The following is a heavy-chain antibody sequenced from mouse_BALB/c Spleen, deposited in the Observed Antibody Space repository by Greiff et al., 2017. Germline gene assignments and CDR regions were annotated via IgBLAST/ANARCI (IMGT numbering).Heavy chain of an antibody. Sequence: EVNLVESGGGLVKPGGSLKLSCAASGFTFSSYAMSWVRQSPEKRLEWVAEISSGGSYTYYPDTVTGRFTISRDNAKNTLYLEMSSLRSEDTAMYYCARWYYGNYYWGQGTSVTVSS. CDR1: GFTFSSYA. CDR2: ISSGGSYT. V-gene: IGHV5-9-4*01. CDR3: ARWYYGNYY. J-gene: IGHJ4*01.